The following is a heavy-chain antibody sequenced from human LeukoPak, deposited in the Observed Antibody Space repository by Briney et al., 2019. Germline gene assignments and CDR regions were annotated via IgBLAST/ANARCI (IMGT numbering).Heavy chain of an antibody. V-gene: IGHV3-23*01. D-gene: IGHD6-13*01. Sequence: GGSLRLSCAASGFTFSSSAMSWVRQVPGKGLEWVSGISASGGSTSYADSVRGRFTISRDNSKNTLYLQMNSLRAEDTAVYYCARGYSVLIAAAGNNWFDPWGQGTLVTVSS. CDR3: ARGYSVLIAAAGNNWFDP. J-gene: IGHJ5*02. CDR2: ISASGGST. CDR1: GFTFSSSA.